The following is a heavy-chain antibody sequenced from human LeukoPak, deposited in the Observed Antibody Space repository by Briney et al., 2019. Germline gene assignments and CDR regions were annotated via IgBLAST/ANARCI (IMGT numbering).Heavy chain of an antibody. D-gene: IGHD3-22*01. J-gene: IGHJ4*02. V-gene: IGHV3-7*01. Sequence: GGSLRLSCTDSGFMFRSYWMTWVRQAPGKGLEWVANIKQDGSEKYYVDSVKGRFTISRDNAKNSLYLQMNSLRAEDTAVYYCARGFDSRFFNYWGQGTLVTVSS. CDR2: IKQDGSEK. CDR1: GFMFRSYW. CDR3: ARGFDSRFFNY.